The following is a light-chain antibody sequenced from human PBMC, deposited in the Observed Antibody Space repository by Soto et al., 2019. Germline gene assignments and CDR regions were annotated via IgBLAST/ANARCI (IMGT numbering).Light chain of an antibody. V-gene: IGKV3-20*01. CDR1: QSVFNNN. Sequence: EIVLTQSPGTLSLSPGERATLSCRASQSVFNNNLAWYQQKPGQAPRLLMFGAPSRATGIPDRFSGSGSGTDFTLTISRLEPEDFAIYHCQQYGGSPRTFGQGTKLEIK. CDR3: QQYGGSPRT. J-gene: IGKJ2*01. CDR2: GAP.